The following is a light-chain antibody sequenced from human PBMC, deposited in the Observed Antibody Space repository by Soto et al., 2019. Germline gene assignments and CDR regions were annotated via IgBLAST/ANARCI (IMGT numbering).Light chain of an antibody. Sequence: EIVMTQSPATLSVSPGERVTLSCRASQSVSSNLAWYQQKPGQTPRLLIYGASTRATGIPTRFSGSGSGTEFTLTITSLQSENLAVYYYQHYSDWPPYTFGQGTSLEIK. V-gene: IGKV3-15*01. CDR1: QSVSSN. J-gene: IGKJ2*01. CDR3: QHYSDWPPYT. CDR2: GAS.